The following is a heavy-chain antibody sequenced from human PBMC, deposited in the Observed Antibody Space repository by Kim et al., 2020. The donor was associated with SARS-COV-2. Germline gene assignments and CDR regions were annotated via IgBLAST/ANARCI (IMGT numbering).Heavy chain of an antibody. CDR1: GFTFTSYA. Sequence: GGSLRLSCAASGFTFTSYAMTWVRQAPGKGLEWVSGITGGGGHTYYADSVQGRFTISRDNFKNTLYLQMKRLRADDTAVYYCAKMRAYLAATPYFNYGMDMWGQGTTVTVSS. CDR2: ITGGGGHT. D-gene: IGHD3-10*01. CDR3: AKMRAYLAATPYFNYGMDM. V-gene: IGHV3-23*01. J-gene: IGHJ6*02.